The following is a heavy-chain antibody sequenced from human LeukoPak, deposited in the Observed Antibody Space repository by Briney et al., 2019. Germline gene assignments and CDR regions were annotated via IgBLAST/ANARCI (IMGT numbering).Heavy chain of an antibody. CDR3: AKDNRRHYTSGPNPDSLH. CDR2: IKGDGSER. CDR1: GFTFSNYW. J-gene: IGHJ4*02. Sequence: GGSLRLSCAASGFTFSNYWMSWVRQAPGKGLEWVANIKGDGSERYYADSVKGRFTISRDNAKNSLYLEMNSLRVEDTAFYYCAKDNRRHYTSGPNPDSLHWGQGALVTVSS. V-gene: IGHV3-7*03. D-gene: IGHD6-19*01.